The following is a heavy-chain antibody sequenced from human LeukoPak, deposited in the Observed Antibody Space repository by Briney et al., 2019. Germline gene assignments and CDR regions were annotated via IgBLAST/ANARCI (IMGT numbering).Heavy chain of an antibody. V-gene: IGHV3-30-3*01. CDR2: ISYDGSNK. CDR1: GFTFSSYA. CDR3: ARVIVVVPAASSPGDY. D-gene: IGHD2-2*01. Sequence: GGSLRLSCAASGFTFSSYAMHWVRQAPGKGLEWVAVISYDGSNKYYADSVKGRFTISRDNSKNTLYLQMNSLRAEDTAVYYCARVIVVVPAASSPGDYWGQGTLVTVSS. J-gene: IGHJ4*02.